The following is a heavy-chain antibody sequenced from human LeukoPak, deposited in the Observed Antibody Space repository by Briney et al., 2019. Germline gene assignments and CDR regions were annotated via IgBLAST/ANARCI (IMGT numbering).Heavy chain of an antibody. Sequence: SETLSPTCTVSGGSISSYYWSWIRQPPGKGLEWIGYIYYSGSTNYNPSLKSRVTISVDTSKNQFSLKLSSVTAADTAVYYCARTTEAHSWRTRYYDYYMDVWGKGTTVTVSS. CDR1: GGSISSYY. CDR3: ARTTEAHSWRTRYYDYYMDV. D-gene: IGHD6-13*01. J-gene: IGHJ6*03. CDR2: IYYSGST. V-gene: IGHV4-59*01.